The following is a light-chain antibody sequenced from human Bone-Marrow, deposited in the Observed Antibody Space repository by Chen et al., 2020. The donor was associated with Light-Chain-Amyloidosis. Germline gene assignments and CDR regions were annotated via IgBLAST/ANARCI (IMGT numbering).Light chain of an antibody. CDR1: QSITSW. V-gene: IGKV1-5*03. Sequence: DIQMTQSPSTLSASVGGRVTITCRASQSITSWLAWYQQKPGKAPKLLIYKASSLESGVPSRFIGSESGTEFTLTISSLQPDDFATYDCQQYNSYPWTVGQGTKVEIK. CDR2: KAS. J-gene: IGKJ1*01. CDR3: QQYNSYPWT.